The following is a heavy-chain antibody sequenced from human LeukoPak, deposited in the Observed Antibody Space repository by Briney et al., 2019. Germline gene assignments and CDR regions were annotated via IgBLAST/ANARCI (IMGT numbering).Heavy chain of an antibody. D-gene: IGHD3-22*01. CDR3: ATITMIVGVAFDI. CDR1: GYTFTSYY. V-gene: IGHV1-46*01. J-gene: IGHJ3*02. Sequence: EASVKVSCKASGYTFTSYYVHWVRQAPGQGLEWMGIFNPSGGSTTYAQKFQGRVTMTRDMSTSTVYMELSSLRSEDTAVYYCATITMIVGVAFDIWGQGTMVTVSS. CDR2: FNPSGGST.